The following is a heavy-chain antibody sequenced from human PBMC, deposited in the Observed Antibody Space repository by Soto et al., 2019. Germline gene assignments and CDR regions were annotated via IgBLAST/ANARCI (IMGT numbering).Heavy chain of an antibody. CDR2: ISYIGST. D-gene: IGHD4-17*01. V-gene: IGHV4-30-4*02. CDR3: ARTHDYGDSGWFDP. Sequence: PSETLSLTCTVSGGSISSCAYFWNWIRQSPGKGLEWLGYISYIGSTYYNPSLKSRLSISRDTSKNQFSLKLSSVTAADTAVYYCARTHDYGDSGWFDPWGQGTLVTVSS. J-gene: IGHJ5*02. CDR1: GGSISSCAYF.